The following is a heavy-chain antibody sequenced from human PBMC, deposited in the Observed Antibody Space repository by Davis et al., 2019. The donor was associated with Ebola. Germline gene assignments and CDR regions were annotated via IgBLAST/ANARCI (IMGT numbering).Heavy chain of an antibody. V-gene: IGHV1-18*01. D-gene: IGHD1-7*01. J-gene: IGHJ6*02. CDR2: ISAYNGNT. CDR1: GYTFTSYG. Sequence: AASVKVSCKASGYTFTSYGISWVRQVPGQGLEWMGWISAYNGNTDYAQRLQGRVTMTTDTYTTTAYMELRSLNTDDTAVYYCARDPCRTRICYYGMDVWGQGTTVTVSS. CDR3: ARDPCRTRICYYGMDV.